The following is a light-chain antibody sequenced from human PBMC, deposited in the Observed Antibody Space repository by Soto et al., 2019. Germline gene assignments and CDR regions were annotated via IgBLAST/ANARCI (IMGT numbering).Light chain of an antibody. CDR3: QQHGSSPIT. V-gene: IGKV3-15*01. CDR1: QSVSSD. J-gene: IGKJ5*01. Sequence: EIVMTQSPATLSVSPGERPTLSCRASQSVSSDLAWYHQKPGQXPRXXIYGASTRAAGIPDRFSGSGSGTELTITISRLEPEDFAVYYCQQHGSSPITFGQGTRLEIK. CDR2: GAS.